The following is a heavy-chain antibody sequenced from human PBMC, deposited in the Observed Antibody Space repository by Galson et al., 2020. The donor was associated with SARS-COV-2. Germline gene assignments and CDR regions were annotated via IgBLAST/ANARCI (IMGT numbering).Heavy chain of an antibody. V-gene: IGHV1-2*02. Sequence: ASVKVSCKASGYTFTDYYIHWVRQAPGQGLEWMGWINPNSGGWINPNSGGTISAQKSQARATMTRDTSITTVYMELSSLTSDETAMYYCARGVPHHFDSSGFFYLIPLGSYHLDYWGQGTLVTVSS. CDR3: ARGVPHHFDSSGFFYLIPLGSYHLDY. D-gene: IGHD3-22*01. CDR2: INPNSGGWINPNSGGT. CDR1: GYTFTDYY. J-gene: IGHJ4*02.